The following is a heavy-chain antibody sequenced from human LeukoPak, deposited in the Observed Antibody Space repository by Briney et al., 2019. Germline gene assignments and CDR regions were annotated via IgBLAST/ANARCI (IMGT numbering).Heavy chain of an antibody. CDR2: IYHSGST. CDR1: GYPSSSGYY. J-gene: IGHJ5*02. V-gene: IGHV4-38-2*01. Sequence: PSETLSLXCAVSGYPSSSGYYWGWIRQPPGKGLEWIGSIYHSGSTYYDPSLKSRVTISVDTSKNQFSLKLSSVTAADTAVYYCARCRSPEGRWFDPWGQGTLVTVSS. CDR3: ARCRSPEGRWFDP. D-gene: IGHD6-6*01.